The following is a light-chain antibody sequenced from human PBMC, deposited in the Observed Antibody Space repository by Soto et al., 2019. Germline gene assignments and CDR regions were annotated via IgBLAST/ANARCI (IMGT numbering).Light chain of an antibody. Sequence: QSALTQPASVSGSPGQSITISCTETSSDVGDYDYVSWYQQHPGKAPKLMIFEVSNRPSGVSHRFSGSKSGNTASLTISGLQPDDEADYYCSSYATSDTPVFGGGTKLTVL. CDR2: EVS. CDR3: SSYATSDTPV. CDR1: SSDVGDYDY. J-gene: IGLJ2*01. V-gene: IGLV2-14*01.